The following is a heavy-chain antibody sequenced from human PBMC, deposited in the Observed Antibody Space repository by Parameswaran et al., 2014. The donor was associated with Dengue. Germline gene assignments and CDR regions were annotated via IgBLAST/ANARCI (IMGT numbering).Heavy chain of an antibody. CDR2: IFSNDEK. J-gene: IGHJ4*02. V-gene: IGHV2-26*01. D-gene: IGHD5-18*01. Sequence: ARWIRQPPGKALEWLAHIFSNDEKSYNTSLKSRLTISKDTSKNQVVLTITNMDPIDTATYYCARTVGGYSYGYFDLDYWGQGTLVTVSS. CDR3: ARTVGGYSYGYFDLDY.